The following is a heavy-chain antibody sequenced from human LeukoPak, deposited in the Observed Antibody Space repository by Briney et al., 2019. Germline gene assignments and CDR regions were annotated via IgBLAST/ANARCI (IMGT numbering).Heavy chain of an antibody. V-gene: IGHV1-69*05. CDR3: ARGSYDCVWGSPTPYYFDY. J-gene: IGHJ4*02. CDR2: IIPIFGTA. CDR1: GGTFSSYA. D-gene: IGHD3-16*01. Sequence: AVKVSCKASGGTFSSYAISWVRQAPGQGLEWVGRIIPIFGTASYAQKFQGRVTITTDESTSTAYMELSSLRSEDTAVYYCARGSYDCVWGSPTPYYFDYWGQGTLVTVSS.